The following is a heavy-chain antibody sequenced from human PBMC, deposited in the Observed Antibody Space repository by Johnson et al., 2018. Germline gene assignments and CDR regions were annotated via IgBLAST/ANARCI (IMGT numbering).Heavy chain of an antibody. J-gene: IGHJ3*02. CDR2: IKNKRDGGTT. D-gene: IGHD3-10*01. CDR3: TAYYFGSDLI. Sequence: VQLVESGGGLVEPGGSLRLSCAASGFNFIDSWMNWVRQAPGKGLEWVGLIKNKRDGGTTDHAAHVKGRFIISRYDSKNTVYLQMDSLKTEDTALSYCTAYYFGSDLIWGQGTMFTFSS. CDR1: GFNFIDSW. V-gene: IGHV3-15*07.